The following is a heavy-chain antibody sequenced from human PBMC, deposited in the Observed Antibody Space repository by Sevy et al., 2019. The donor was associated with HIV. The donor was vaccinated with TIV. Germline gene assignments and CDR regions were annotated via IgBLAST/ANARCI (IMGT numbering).Heavy chain of an antibody. CDR3: ARDRTRYTNGWSSDY. J-gene: IGHJ4*02. V-gene: IGHV4-59*01. Sequence: SETLSLTCSVSGDSTYLYYWNWIRQPPGKGLEWIGYIYYTGTANYNPSLKSRVTISVDTSKNQISLVLTSVTAADTAIYYCARDRTRYTNGWSSDYWGQGTLVTVSS. CDR1: GDSTYLYY. D-gene: IGHD6-19*01. CDR2: IYYTGTA.